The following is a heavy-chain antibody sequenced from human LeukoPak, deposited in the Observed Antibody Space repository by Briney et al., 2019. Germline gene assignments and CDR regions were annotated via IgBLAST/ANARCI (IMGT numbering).Heavy chain of an antibody. CDR3: AKAPTTMVRGVDYYYMDV. CDR1: GFTFSSYA. V-gene: IGHV3-23*01. Sequence: RGSLRLSCAASGFTFSSYAMSWVRQAPGKGLEWVSAISGSGGSTYYAGSVKGRFTISRDNSKNTLYLQMNSLRAEDTAVYYCAKAPTTMVRGVDYYYMDVWGKGTTVTVSS. J-gene: IGHJ6*03. CDR2: ISGSGGST. D-gene: IGHD3-10*01.